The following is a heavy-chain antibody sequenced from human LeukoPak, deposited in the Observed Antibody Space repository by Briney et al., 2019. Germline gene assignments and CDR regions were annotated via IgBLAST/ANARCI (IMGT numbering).Heavy chain of an antibody. CDR1: GFTLSSYG. D-gene: IGHD5-18*01. V-gene: IGHV3-30*02. J-gene: IGHJ4*02. Sequence: GGSLRLSCAASGFTLSSYGIHWVRQAPGKGLEWVSFMRDNGRDKYYRDSVKGRFTTSRDNSKNTLYLQMNSLRVEDTAVYYCVRAGMVTGNDYWGQGTLVTVSS. CDR2: MRDNGRDK. CDR3: VRAGMVTGNDY.